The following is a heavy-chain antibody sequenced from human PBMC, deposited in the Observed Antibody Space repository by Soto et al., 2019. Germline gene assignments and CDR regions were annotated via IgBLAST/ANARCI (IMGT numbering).Heavy chain of an antibody. J-gene: IGHJ5*02. CDR3: ARVDHTGGKNWFAP. Sequence: PGGTLRLSCAASGFTFSSYGMHWVRQAPGRGLVWVSRIHSDGSRTNYAHYVKGRVSISRDNAKNTLYLQMNSLRVEDTAICYCARVDHTGGKNWFAPWGQAT. CDR1: GFTFSSYG. V-gene: IGHV3-74*01. D-gene: IGHD2-8*02. CDR2: IHSDGSRT.